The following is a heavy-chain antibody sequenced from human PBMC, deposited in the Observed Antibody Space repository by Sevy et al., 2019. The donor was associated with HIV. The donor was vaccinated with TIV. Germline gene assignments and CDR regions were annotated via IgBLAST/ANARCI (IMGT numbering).Heavy chain of an antibody. CDR1: GGSVSSGSYY. CDR3: AGDQYCRSTSCCTRGYYYGMDV. J-gene: IGHJ6*02. V-gene: IGHV4-61*01. CDR2: IYYSGST. Sequence: SETLSLTCTVSGGSVSSGSYYWSWIRQPPGKGLEWIGYIYYSGSTNYNPSLKSRVTISVDTSKNQFSLKLNSVTAADTAVYYCAGDQYCRSTSCCTRGYYYGMDVWGQGTTVTVSS. D-gene: IGHD2-2*01.